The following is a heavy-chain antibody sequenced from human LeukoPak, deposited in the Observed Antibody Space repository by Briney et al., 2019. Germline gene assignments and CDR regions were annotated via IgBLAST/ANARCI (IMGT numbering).Heavy chain of an antibody. D-gene: IGHD3-22*01. V-gene: IGHV4-38-2*01. CDR3: ARAGSSGYYYFQH. CDR1: GYLISSGYS. J-gene: IGHJ1*01. Sequence: SGTLSLTCVVSGYLISSGYSWGWIRQPPGKGLEWIGSIYHSGSTHYNPSLKSRVTISIDTSKNQFSLNLSSVTAADTAVYYCARAGSSGYYYFQHWGQGTLVTASS. CDR2: IYHSGST.